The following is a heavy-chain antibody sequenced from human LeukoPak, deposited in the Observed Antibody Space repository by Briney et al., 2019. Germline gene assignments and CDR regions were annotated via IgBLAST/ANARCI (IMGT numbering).Heavy chain of an antibody. CDR2: IIPIFGTA. CDR3: ARDCTYYRSSCRPLTD. Sequence: SVKVSCKASGGTFSSYAISWVRQAPGQGLEWMGRIIPIFGTANYAQKFQGRVTITTDESTSTAYMELSSLRSEDTAVYYCARDCTYYRSSCRPLTDWGQGTLVTVSS. J-gene: IGHJ4*02. D-gene: IGHD6-13*01. V-gene: IGHV1-69*05. CDR1: GGTFSSYA.